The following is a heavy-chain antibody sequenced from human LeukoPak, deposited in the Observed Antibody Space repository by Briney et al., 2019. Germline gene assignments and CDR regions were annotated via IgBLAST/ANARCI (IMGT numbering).Heavy chain of an antibody. CDR2: INPSSGST. D-gene: IGHD3-22*01. CDR1: GYTFINYY. Sequence: ASVKVSCKASGYTFINYYMNWVRRAPGQGLEWMGMINPSSGSTTYAQNLQGRVTMTTDTSTSTAYMELRSLRSDDTAVYYCARVQHYYYDNYWGQGTLVTVSS. V-gene: IGHV1-46*04. J-gene: IGHJ4*02. CDR3: ARVQHYYYDNY.